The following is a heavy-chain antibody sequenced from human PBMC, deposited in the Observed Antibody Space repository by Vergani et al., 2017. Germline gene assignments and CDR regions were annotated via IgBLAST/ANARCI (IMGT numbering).Heavy chain of an antibody. J-gene: IGHJ5*02. V-gene: IGHV4-61*01. CDR2: IYNNGIT. Sequence: QVQLQESGPGLVKPSETLFLTCTVSGDSISSISSYYWSWIRQPPGKGLEWIGYIYNNGITNYNPSLKSRVTISVDTSKNQFSLKLSSVTAADTAVYYCSREINGDYEWTWWFDPWGQGSLVTVSS. CDR1: GDSISSISSYY. D-gene: IGHD4-17*01. CDR3: SREINGDYEWTWWFDP.